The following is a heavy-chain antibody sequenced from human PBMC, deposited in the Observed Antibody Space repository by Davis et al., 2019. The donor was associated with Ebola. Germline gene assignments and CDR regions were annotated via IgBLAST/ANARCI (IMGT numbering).Heavy chain of an antibody. D-gene: IGHD1-14*01. CDR3: ARDNIRMNYGMDV. V-gene: IGHV3-30*03. J-gene: IGHJ6*02. Sequence: GGSLRLSCAASGFTFSSYGMHWVRQAPGKGLEWVAVISYDGSNKYYADSVKGRFTISRDNAKNTLYLQMNSLRAEDTAVYYCARDNIRMNYGMDVWGQGTTVTVSS. CDR1: GFTFSSYG. CDR2: ISYDGSNK.